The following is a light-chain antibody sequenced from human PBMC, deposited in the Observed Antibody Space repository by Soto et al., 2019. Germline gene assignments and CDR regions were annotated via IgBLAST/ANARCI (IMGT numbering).Light chain of an antibody. CDR1: QSVRNY. J-gene: IGKJ5*01. V-gene: IGKV3D-15*01. CDR2: GAS. CDR3: QQYNIWRSIT. Sequence: EILLTQSPGTLSLSPGERATLSCRASQSVRNYLAWYQQKPGQAPRLLIYGASNRATGIPDRFSGSGYGTDFTLTISSLQSEDFAVYYCQQYNIWRSITFGQGTRLEIK.